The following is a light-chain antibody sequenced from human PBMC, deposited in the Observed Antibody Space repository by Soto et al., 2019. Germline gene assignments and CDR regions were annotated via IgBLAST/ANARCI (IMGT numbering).Light chain of an antibody. CDR1: QSLSSSF. J-gene: IGKJ4*01. Sequence: EIALTQSPGTLSLSPGESATLSCSASQSLSSSFLAWYKKKTGQDHRLLIYSSSNRATGIQDRFSGGGSGTDFTLNIRRLETAEFAVYYCQQYGRSPLTFGGGNKVDIK. CDR2: SSS. V-gene: IGKV3-20*01. CDR3: QQYGRSPLT.